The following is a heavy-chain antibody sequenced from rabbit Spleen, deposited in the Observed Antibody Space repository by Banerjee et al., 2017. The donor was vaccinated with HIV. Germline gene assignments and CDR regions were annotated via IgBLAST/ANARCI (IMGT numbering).Heavy chain of an antibody. CDR1: GLDFSSRYW. Sequence: QSLEESGGDLVKPGASLTLTCTASGLDFSSRYWICWVRQAPGRGLEWIACIDVTSSLTTYYVSWAKGRFTVSKTSSTTVTLQMTNLTAADTATYFCARDVAGREDFNLWGPGTLVPS. D-gene: IGHD4-2*01. CDR2: IDVTSSLTT. V-gene: IGHV1S40*01. J-gene: IGHJ4*01. CDR3: ARDVAGREDFNL.